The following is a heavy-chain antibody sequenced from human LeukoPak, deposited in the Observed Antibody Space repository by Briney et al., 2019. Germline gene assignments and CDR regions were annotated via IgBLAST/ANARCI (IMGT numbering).Heavy chain of an antibody. CDR2: INTDGTNT. Sequence: GGPLRLSCAASGFTFSSYWMHWVRQAPGKGLVWVSRINTDGTNTNYADSVKGRFTISRDNAKSTLYLQMNSLRAEDTAVYYCAELGITMIGGVWGKGTTVTISS. D-gene: IGHD3-10*02. J-gene: IGHJ6*04. CDR3: AELGITMIGGV. V-gene: IGHV3-74*01. CDR1: GFTFSSYW.